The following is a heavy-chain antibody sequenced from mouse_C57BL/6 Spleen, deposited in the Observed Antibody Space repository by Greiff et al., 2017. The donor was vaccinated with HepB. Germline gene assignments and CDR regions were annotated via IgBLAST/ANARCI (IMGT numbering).Heavy chain of an antibody. CDR3: ARRSDHYYAMDY. CDR1: GYTFTSYT. V-gene: IGHV1-4*01. Sequence: VQLQQSGAELARPGASVKMSCKASGYTFTSYTMHWVKQRPGQGLEWIGYINPSSGYTKYNQKFKGKATLTADKSSSTAYMQLSSLTSEDSAVYFCARRSDHYYAMDYWGQGTSVTVSS. D-gene: IGHD1-3*01. CDR2: INPSSGYT. J-gene: IGHJ4*01.